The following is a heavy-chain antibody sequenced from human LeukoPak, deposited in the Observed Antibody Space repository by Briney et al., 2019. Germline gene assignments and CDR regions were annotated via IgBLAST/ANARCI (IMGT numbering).Heavy chain of an antibody. J-gene: IGHJ4*02. D-gene: IGHD2-2*01. CDR2: ISYDGSNK. CDR3: AKEAVVVPAD. V-gene: IGHV3-30*18. Sequence: GGSLRLSCAASGFTFSSYGMHWVRQAPGKGLEWVAVISYDGSNKYYADSVKGRFTISRDNSKNTLYLQMNSLRAEDTAVYYCAKEAVVVPADWGQGTLVTVSS. CDR1: GFTFSSYG.